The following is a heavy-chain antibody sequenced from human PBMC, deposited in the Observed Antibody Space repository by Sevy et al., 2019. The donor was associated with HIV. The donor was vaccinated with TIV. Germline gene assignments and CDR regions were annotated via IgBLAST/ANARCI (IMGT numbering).Heavy chain of an antibody. CDR3: VSAPYSGYGEKKSPYRYFDL. D-gene: IGHD4-17*01. J-gene: IGHJ2*01. V-gene: IGHV3-11*06. CDR2: ISSSSSYT. CDR1: GFTFSDYY. Sequence: GGSLRLSCAASGFTFSDYYMSWIRQAPGKGLEWVSYISSSSSYTNYADSVKGRFTISRDNAKNSLYLQMNSLRAEDTAVYYCVSAPYSGYGEKKSPYRYFDLWGRGTLVTVSS.